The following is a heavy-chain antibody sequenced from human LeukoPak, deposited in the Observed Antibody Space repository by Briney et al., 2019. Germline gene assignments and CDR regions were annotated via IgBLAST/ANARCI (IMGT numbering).Heavy chain of an antibody. D-gene: IGHD5-12*01. J-gene: IGHJ5*02. Sequence: SETLSLTCAVYGGSFSGYYWSWIRQPPGKGLDWIGEINHSGSTNYNPSLKSRVTISVDTSKNQFSLKLSSVTAADTAVYYCARGKVAFLSRRWFDPWGQGTLVTVSS. CDR2: INHSGST. CDR1: GGSFSGYY. V-gene: IGHV4-34*01. CDR3: ARGKVAFLSRRWFDP.